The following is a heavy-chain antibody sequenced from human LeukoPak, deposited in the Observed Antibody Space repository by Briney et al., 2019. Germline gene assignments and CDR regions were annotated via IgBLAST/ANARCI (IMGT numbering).Heavy chain of an antibody. V-gene: IGHV1-8*03. D-gene: IGHD2-2*02. Sequence: ASVKVSCKASGYTFTSYDINWVRQATGQGLEWMGWMNPNSGNTGYAQKFQGRVTITRNTSISTAYMELSSLRSEDTAVYYCARGRGYCSSTSCYTPYYFDYWGQGTLVTVSS. CDR1: GYTFTSYD. J-gene: IGHJ4*02. CDR2: MNPNSGNT. CDR3: ARGRGYCSSTSCYTPYYFDY.